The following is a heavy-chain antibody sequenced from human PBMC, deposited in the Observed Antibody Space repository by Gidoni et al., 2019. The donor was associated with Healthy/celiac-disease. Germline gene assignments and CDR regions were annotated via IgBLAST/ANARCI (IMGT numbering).Heavy chain of an antibody. D-gene: IGHD2-15*01. V-gene: IGHV3-53*02. Sequence: EVQLVETGGGLIQPGGSLRRSCAAAGFTVSSNYISWVRQAPGKGLEWVSVIYSGGSTYYADSVKGRFTISRDNSKNTLYLQMNSLRAEDTAVYYCAAVVVVAAIGNWFDPWGQGTLVTVSS. CDR2: IYSGGST. CDR3: AAVVVVAAIGNWFDP. CDR1: GFTVSSNY. J-gene: IGHJ5*02.